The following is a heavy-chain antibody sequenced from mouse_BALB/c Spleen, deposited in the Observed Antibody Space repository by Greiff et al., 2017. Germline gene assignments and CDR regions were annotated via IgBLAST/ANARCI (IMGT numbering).Heavy chain of an antibody. CDR3: ARMGGFAY. CDR1: GYTFSSYW. Sequence: QVQLQQSGAELVRPGSSVKISCKATGYTFSSYWIEWVKQRPGHGLEWIGEILPGSGSTNYNEKFKGKATFTADTSSNTAYMQLSSLTSEDSAVYYCARMGGFAYWGQGTLVTVSA. V-gene: IGHV1-9*01. CDR2: ILPGSGST. J-gene: IGHJ3*01.